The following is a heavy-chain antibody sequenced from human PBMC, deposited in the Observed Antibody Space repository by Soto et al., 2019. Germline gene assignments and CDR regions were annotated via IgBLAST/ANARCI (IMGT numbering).Heavy chain of an antibody. CDR3: ASTRGYSYGYRDY. V-gene: IGHV4-4*02. Sequence: PSETLSLTCAVSGGSISSSNWWSWVRQPPGKGLEWIGEIYHSGSTNYNPSLKSRVTISVDKSKNQFSLKLSSVTAADTAVYYCASTRGYSYGYRDYWGQGTLVTVSS. CDR1: GGSISSSNW. J-gene: IGHJ4*02. D-gene: IGHD5-18*01. CDR2: IYHSGST.